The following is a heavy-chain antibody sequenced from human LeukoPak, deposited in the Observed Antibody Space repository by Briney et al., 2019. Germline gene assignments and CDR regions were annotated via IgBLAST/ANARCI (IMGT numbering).Heavy chain of an antibody. V-gene: IGHV3-23*01. J-gene: IGHJ4*02. Sequence: GGSLRLSCGASGFIFRNYAMSWVRQAPGGGLEWVSGISANGGGTYYADSVKGRFTISRDNSKNMLYLQMNSLRAEDTAVYYCAKESGALGAPLYDYWGQGTLVTGSS. CDR2: ISANGGGT. CDR3: AKESGALGAPLYDY. CDR1: GFIFRNYA. D-gene: IGHD4/OR15-4a*01.